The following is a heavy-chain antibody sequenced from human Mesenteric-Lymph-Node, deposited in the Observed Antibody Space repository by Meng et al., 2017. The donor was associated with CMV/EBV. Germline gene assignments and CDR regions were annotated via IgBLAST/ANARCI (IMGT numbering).Heavy chain of an antibody. CDR1: GGSISSYY. CDR3: ARSYDFWSPGGFDP. V-gene: IGHV4-59*01. CDR2: IYYSGST. D-gene: IGHD3-3*01. Sequence: GSLRLSCTVSGGSISSYYWSWIRQPPGKGLEWIGYIYYSGSTNYNPSLKSRVTISVDTSKNQFSLKLSSVTAADTAVYYCARSYDFWSPGGFDPWGQGTLVTVSS. J-gene: IGHJ5*02.